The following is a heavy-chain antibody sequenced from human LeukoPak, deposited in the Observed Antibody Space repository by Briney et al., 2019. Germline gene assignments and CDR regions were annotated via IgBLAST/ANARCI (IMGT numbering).Heavy chain of an antibody. V-gene: IGHV1-2*02. Sequence: ASVKVSCKASGYTFTGYYMHWVRQAPGQGLEWMGWINPNSGGTNYAQKLQGRVTMTTDTSTSTAYMELRSLRSDDTAVYYCARDSLSGDALDIWGQGTMVTVSS. J-gene: IGHJ3*02. CDR1: GYTFTGYY. CDR3: ARDSLSGDALDI. CDR2: INPNSGGT. D-gene: IGHD6-19*01.